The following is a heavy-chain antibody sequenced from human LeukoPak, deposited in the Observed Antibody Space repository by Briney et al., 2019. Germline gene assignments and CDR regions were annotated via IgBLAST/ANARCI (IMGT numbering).Heavy chain of an antibody. Sequence: SETLSLTCTVSGGSISSYYWSWIRQPPGKGLEWIGYIYYSGSTNYNPSLKSRVTISVDTSKNQFSLKLSSVTAADTAVYYCARHGGGPKLDYWGQGTLVTVSS. V-gene: IGHV4-59*08. J-gene: IGHJ4*02. CDR2: IYYSGST. CDR3: ARHGGGPKLDY. CDR1: GGSISSYY. D-gene: IGHD3-16*01.